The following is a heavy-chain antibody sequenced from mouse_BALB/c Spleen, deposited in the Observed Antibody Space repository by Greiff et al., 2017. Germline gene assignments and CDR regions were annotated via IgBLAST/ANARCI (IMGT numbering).Heavy chain of an antibody. CDR1: GDSITSGY. V-gene: IGHV3-8*02. CDR2: ISYSGST. J-gene: IGHJ3*01. D-gene: IGHD2-14*01. CDR3: ARGSYYRYDAWFAY. Sequence: EVQRVESGPSLVKPSQTLSLTCSVTGDSITSGYWNWIRKFPGNKLEYMGYISYSGSTYYNPSLKSRISITRDTSKNQYYLQLNSVTTEDTATYYFARGSYYRYDAWFAYWGQGTLVTVSA.